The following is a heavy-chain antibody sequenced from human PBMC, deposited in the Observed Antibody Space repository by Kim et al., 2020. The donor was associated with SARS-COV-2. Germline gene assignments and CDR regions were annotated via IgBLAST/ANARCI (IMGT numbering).Heavy chain of an antibody. J-gene: IGHJ4*02. CDR3: ARKVGSGWHLDH. Sequence: ASVKVSCKASGYTFVSYAMHWVRQAPGQRLEWMGWIIGDTGNTEYSPKFQGRVTITRDTSARTVYMELSSLRSEDTAVYYCARKVGSGWHLDHWGQGALVTVSS. CDR1: GYTFVSYA. CDR2: IIGDTGNT. V-gene: IGHV1-3*01. D-gene: IGHD6-19*01.